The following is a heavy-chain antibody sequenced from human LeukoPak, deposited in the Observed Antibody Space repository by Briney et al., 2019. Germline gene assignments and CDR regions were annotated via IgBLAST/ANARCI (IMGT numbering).Heavy chain of an antibody. CDR3: ARHECGGSCYPEDH. D-gene: IGHD2-15*01. Sequence: PSETLSLTCTVSGGSISNYYWSWIRQSPGKGLEWIGYIYYTGNTNYNPSLESRVIISVDTSKNQFSLKLSSVTAADTAVYYCARHECGGSCYPEDHWGQGTLVTVSS. V-gene: IGHV4-59*08. CDR1: GGSISNYY. CDR2: IYYTGNT. J-gene: IGHJ4*02.